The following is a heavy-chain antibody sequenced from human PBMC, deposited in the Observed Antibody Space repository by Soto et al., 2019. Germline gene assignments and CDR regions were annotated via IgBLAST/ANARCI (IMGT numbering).Heavy chain of an antibody. CDR1: GGSFSGYY. Sequence: PSETLSLTCAVYGGSFSGYYWTWIRQPPGTGLEWIGEINHSGSTNYNPSLKSRVTISVDTSKNQFSLKLTSVTAADTAVYYCARGGYYGSGSYYIYYYYGMDVWGQGTTVT. CDR2: INHSGST. D-gene: IGHD3-10*01. V-gene: IGHV4-34*01. J-gene: IGHJ6*02. CDR3: ARGGYYGSGSYYIYYYYGMDV.